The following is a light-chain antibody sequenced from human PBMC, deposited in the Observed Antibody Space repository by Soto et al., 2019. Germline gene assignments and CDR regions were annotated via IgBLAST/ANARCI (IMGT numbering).Light chain of an antibody. CDR3: TSYAGSNNFFYV. J-gene: IGLJ1*01. CDR1: SGDVVGYNY. V-gene: IGLV2-8*01. Sequence: QSVLTQPPSASGSPGQSVTISCTGTSGDVVGYNYVSWYQQHPGKAPKLMIYEVSKRPSGVPDRFSGSKSGNTASLTVSGLQAEDEADYYCTSYAGSNNFFYVFGTGTKVTVL. CDR2: EVS.